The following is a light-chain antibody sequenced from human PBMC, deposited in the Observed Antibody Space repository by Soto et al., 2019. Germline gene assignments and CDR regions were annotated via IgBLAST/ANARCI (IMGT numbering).Light chain of an antibody. CDR2: AAS. Sequence: DIQMTQSPSSLSASVGDRFTITCRASQSISSYLNWYQQKPGKAPKLLIYAASSLQSGVPSRFSGSGSGTYFTLTISSLQPEDFATYYCQQSYSTPRTFGQGTKVEIK. CDR3: QQSYSTPRT. J-gene: IGKJ1*01. CDR1: QSISSY. V-gene: IGKV1-39*01.